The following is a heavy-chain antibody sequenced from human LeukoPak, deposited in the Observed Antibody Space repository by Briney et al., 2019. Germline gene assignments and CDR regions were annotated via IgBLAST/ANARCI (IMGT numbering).Heavy chain of an antibody. CDR1: GYTLTELS. CDR2: FDPEDGET. CDR3: ATSGYSYGEYYLDY. J-gene: IGHJ4*02. Sequence: ASVKVSCKVSGYTLTELSMHWVRQAPGKGLEWMGGFDPEDGETIYAQKFQGRVTMTEDTSTDTAYMELSSLRSEDTAVYYCATSGYSYGEYYLDYWGEGTLVTVSS. D-gene: IGHD5-18*01. V-gene: IGHV1-24*01.